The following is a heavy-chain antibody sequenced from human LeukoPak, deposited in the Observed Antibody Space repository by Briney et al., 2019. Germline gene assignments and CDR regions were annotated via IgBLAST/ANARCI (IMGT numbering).Heavy chain of an antibody. CDR2: IIPIFGTA. D-gene: IGHD4-17*01. J-gene: IGHJ4*02. Sequence: SVKVSCKASGGTFSSYAISWVRQAPGQGLEWMGGIIPIFGTANYAQKFQGRVTITADESTSTAYMELSSLRSEDTAVYYCAGGRFYGDYVFDYWGQGTLVTVSS. CDR1: GGTFSSYA. CDR3: AGGRFYGDYVFDY. V-gene: IGHV1-69*13.